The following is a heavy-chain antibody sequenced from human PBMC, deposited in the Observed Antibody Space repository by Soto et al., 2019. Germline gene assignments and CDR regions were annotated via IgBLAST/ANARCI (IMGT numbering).Heavy chain of an antibody. V-gene: IGHV3-9*01. CDR2: ISWNRGTI. J-gene: IGHJ4*02. Sequence: EVQLVESGGGLVQPGRSLRLSCAASGFTFDDYAIHWVRQAPGKGLEWVSGISWNRGTIGYADSVKGRFTISRDSAKNSLYLQMNSLRAEDTALYYCTRSIGPSCYSSFDYFGQGTLVTVSS. CDR1: GFTFDDYA. D-gene: IGHD2-15*01. CDR3: TRSIGPSCYSSFDY.